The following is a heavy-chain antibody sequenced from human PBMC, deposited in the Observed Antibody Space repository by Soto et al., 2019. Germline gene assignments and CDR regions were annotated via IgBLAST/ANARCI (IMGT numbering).Heavy chain of an antibody. D-gene: IGHD1-26*01. Sequence: EVQLLESGGDLVQPGGSLRLSCVVSGFSFSSYAMSWVRQAPEKGLEWLSSSRGSGGSTYYADSVKGRFTISRDNPKSTLFLQMNSLRAEDTAVYYCARSLDSGTYYRFVHWGQGTLVTVSS. V-gene: IGHV3-23*01. CDR2: SRGSGGST. J-gene: IGHJ4*02. CDR1: GFSFSSYA. CDR3: ARSLDSGTYYRFVH.